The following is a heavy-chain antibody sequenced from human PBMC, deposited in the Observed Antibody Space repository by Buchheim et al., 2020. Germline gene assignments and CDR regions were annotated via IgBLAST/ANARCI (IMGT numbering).Heavy chain of an antibody. J-gene: IGHJ5*02. V-gene: IGHV4-34*01. CDR2: INHRGST. CDR3: ARETSGSSKVSLVIAAAGRNWFDP. Sequence: QVQLQQWGAGLLKPSETLSLTCAVYGGSFSGYYWSWIRQPPGKGLEWIGEINHRGSTNYNPSLKSRVTISVDTSKNQFSLKLSSVTAADTAVYYCARETSGSSKVSLVIAAAGRNWFDPWGQGTL. D-gene: IGHD6-13*01. CDR1: GGSFSGYY.